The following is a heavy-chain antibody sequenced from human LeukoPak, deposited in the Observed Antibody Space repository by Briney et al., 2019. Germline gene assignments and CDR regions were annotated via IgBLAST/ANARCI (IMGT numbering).Heavy chain of an antibody. D-gene: IGHD3-10*01. Sequence: PSETLSLTCTVPGGSISSYYWSWIRQPPGKGLEWIGYIYYSGSTNYNPSLKSRVTISVDTSKNQFSLKLSSVTAADTAVYYCARLGSGRTHYYYYMDVWGKGTTVTVSS. V-gene: IGHV4-59*08. CDR1: GGSISSYY. CDR2: IYYSGST. J-gene: IGHJ6*03. CDR3: ARLGSGRTHYYYYMDV.